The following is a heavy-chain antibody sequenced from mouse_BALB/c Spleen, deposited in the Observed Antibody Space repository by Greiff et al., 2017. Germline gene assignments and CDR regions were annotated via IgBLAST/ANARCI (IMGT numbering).Heavy chain of an antibody. CDR3: ARRLGRGYFDY. CDR1: GFTFSSYT. D-gene: IGHD4-1*01. Sequence: DVMLVESGGGLVQPGGSLKLSCAASGFTFSSYTMSWVRQTPEKRLEWVAYISNGGGSTYYPDTVKGRFTISRDNAKNTLYLQMSSLKSEDTAMYYCARRLGRGYFDYWGQGTTLTVSS. V-gene: IGHV5-12-2*01. J-gene: IGHJ2*01. CDR2: ISNGGGST.